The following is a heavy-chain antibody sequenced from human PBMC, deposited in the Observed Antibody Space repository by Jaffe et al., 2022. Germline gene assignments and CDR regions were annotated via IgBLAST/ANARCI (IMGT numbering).Heavy chain of an antibody. CDR1: GYSISSGYY. V-gene: IGHV4-38-2*01. CDR3: ARHPRTYYDILTGYYGNWFDP. CDR2: IYHSGST. Sequence: QVQLQESGPGLVKPSETLSLTCAVSGYSISSGYYWGWIRQPPGKGLEWIGSIYHSGSTYYNPSLKSRVTISVDTSKNQFSLKLSSVTAADTAVYYCARHPRTYYDILTGYYGNWFDPWGQGTLVTVSS. D-gene: IGHD3-9*01. J-gene: IGHJ5*02.